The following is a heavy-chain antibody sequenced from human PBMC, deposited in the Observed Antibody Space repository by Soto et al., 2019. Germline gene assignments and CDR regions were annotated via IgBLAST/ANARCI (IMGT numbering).Heavy chain of an antibody. Sequence: RGEALKISCKGSGYSFTSYWISWVRQMPGKGLEWMGRIDPSASYTNYSPSFQGHVTISADKSISTACLQWSSLKASDTAMYYCASGYSYGSVGAAFEIWGQGTMVTVSS. CDR2: IDPSASYT. D-gene: IGHD5-18*01. V-gene: IGHV5-10-1*01. CDR1: GYSFTSYW. CDR3: ASGYSYGSVGAAFEI. J-gene: IGHJ3*02.